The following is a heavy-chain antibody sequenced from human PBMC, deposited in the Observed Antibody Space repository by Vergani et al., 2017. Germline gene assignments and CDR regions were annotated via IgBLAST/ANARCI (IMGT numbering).Heavy chain of an antibody. CDR3: ARYVLLWFGDRRAEFDP. D-gene: IGHD3-10*01. Sequence: QVQLQQWGAGLLKPSETLSLTCAVYGGSFSGYYWSWIRQPAGKGLEWIGRIYTSGSTNYNPSLKSRVTMSVDTSKNQFSLKLSSVTAADTAVYYCARYVLLWFGDRRAEFDPWGQGTLVTVSS. CDR1: GGSFSGYY. J-gene: IGHJ5*02. CDR2: IYTSGST. V-gene: IGHV4-59*10.